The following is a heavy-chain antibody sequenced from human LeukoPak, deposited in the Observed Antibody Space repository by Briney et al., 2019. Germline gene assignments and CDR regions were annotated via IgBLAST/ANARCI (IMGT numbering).Heavy chain of an antibody. V-gene: IGHV5-51*01. Sequence: GESLKISCKGSGYSFTSYWIGWVRQLPGKGLEWMGIIYPGDSDTRYSPSFQGQVTISADKSISTAYLQWSSLKASDTAMYYCARHDPYSSGWAPHFDYWGQGTLVTVSS. J-gene: IGHJ4*02. CDR3: ARHDPYSSGWAPHFDY. CDR1: GYSFTSYW. CDR2: IYPGDSDT. D-gene: IGHD6-19*01.